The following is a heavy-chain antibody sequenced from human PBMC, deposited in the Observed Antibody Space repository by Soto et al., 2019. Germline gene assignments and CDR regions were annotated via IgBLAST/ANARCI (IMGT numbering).Heavy chain of an antibody. Sequence: EVQLVESGGGLVQPGGSLRLSCAASGFTFSSYSMNWVRQAPGKGLEWVSDISSSSTTKYYADSVKGRFTISRDNAKNSLYLQMNSLRAEDTAVYYCARDGCSGSNCLNWFDPWGQGTLVTVSS. CDR1: GFTFSSYS. V-gene: IGHV3-48*01. CDR3: ARDGCSGSNCLNWFDP. CDR2: ISSSSTTK. D-gene: IGHD2-15*01. J-gene: IGHJ5*02.